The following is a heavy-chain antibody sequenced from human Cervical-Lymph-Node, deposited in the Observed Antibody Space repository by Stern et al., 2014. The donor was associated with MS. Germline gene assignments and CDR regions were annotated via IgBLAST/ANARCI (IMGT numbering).Heavy chain of an antibody. V-gene: IGHV1-69*06. J-gene: IGHJ6*02. CDR2: IIPFFGTT. D-gene: IGHD3-16*01. CDR3: ERDGGRGVWVPGGPPFSPPVGSYNYYAMDV. CDR1: GGSFSSYG. Sequence: VQLVESGAEVKKPGSSVKVSCKASGGSFSSYGVSWVRQAPGQGLEWLGGIIPFFGTTVYAQEFQGRVTISADTSPSPASMELTRLTWGDAAINSGERDGGRGVWVPGGPPFSPPVGSYNYYAMDVWGQGTTVIVSS.